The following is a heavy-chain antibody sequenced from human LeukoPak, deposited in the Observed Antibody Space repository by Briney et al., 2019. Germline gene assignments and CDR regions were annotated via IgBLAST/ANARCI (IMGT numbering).Heavy chain of an antibody. CDR1: GFTFSSYS. V-gene: IGHV3-21*01. CDR2: ISSRSSYI. J-gene: IGHJ4*02. D-gene: IGHD6-6*01. CDR3: ARAHQYSSSSHY. Sequence: GGSLRLSCAASGFTFSSYSMNWVRQAPGKGLEWVSSISSRSSYIYYADSVKGRFTISRDNAKNSLYLQMNSVRAEDTGVSYCARAHQYSSSSHYWGQGTLVTVSS.